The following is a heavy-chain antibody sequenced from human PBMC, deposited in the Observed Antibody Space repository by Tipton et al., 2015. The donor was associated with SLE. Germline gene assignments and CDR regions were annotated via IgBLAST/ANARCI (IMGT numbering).Heavy chain of an antibody. CDR2: ISSSSSTI. Sequence: SLRLSCAASGFTASSNYMSWVRQAPGKGLEWVSYISSSSSTIYYADSVKGRFTISRDNAKNSLYLQMNSLRAEDTAVYYCARGSYDYWSGYYYYYYYMDVWGKGTTVTISS. D-gene: IGHD3-3*01. V-gene: IGHV3-48*01. CDR1: GFTASSNY. J-gene: IGHJ6*03. CDR3: ARGSYDYWSGYYYYYYYMDV.